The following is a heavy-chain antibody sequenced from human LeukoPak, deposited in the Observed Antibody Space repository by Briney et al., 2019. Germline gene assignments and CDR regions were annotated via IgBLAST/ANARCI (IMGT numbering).Heavy chain of an antibody. CDR1: GGSLSSYY. Sequence: SETPSLTCTVSGGSLSSYYWSWIRQPPGKGLEWIGYIYYSGSTNYNPSLKSRVTIPVDMSKNQFSLKLSSVTAADTAVYYCARQSGNRYSGYDFQAFDIWGQGTMVTVSS. CDR3: ARQSGNRYSGYDFQAFDI. D-gene: IGHD5-12*01. CDR2: IYYSGST. V-gene: IGHV4-59*08. J-gene: IGHJ3*02.